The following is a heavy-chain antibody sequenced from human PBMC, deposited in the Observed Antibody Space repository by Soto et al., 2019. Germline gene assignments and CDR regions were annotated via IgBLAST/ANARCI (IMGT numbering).Heavy chain of an antibody. CDR2: IYTSEVT. J-gene: IGHJ6*02. D-gene: IGHD3-16*01. CDR3: AREITGYYYAMDV. Sequence: SETLSLTCTVSGASISSFYWSWVRQPAGKGLEWIGRIYTSEVTNYNPSLRSRVTMSVDTSKNQFSLKLSSVTAADTAVYYCAREITGYYYAMDVWGQGTTVTVSS. CDR1: GASISSFY. V-gene: IGHV4-4*07.